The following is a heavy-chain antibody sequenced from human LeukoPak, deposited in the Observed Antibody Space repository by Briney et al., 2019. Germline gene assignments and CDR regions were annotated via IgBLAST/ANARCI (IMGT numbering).Heavy chain of an antibody. V-gene: IGHV1-18*01. CDR2: ISAYNGNT. CDR1: GYTFTSYG. J-gene: IGHJ5*02. CDR3: ARVVPAAIRLLRPTNWFDP. Sequence: GASVKVSCKASGYTFTSYGISWVRQAPGQGLEWMGWISAYNGNTNYAQKLQGRVTMTTDTSTSTAYMELRSLRSDDTAVYYCARVVPAAIRLLRPTNWFDPWGQGTLVTVSS. D-gene: IGHD2-2*01.